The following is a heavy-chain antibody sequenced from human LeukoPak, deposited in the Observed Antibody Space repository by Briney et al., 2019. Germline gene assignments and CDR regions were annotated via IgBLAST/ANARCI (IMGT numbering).Heavy chain of an antibody. CDR1: GGSFSGYY. V-gene: IGHV4-34*01. D-gene: IGHD3-10*01. Sequence: PSETLSLTCAVYGGSFSGYYWSWIRQPPGKGLEWIGEINHSGSTNYNPSLKSRVTISVDTSKNQLSLKLSSVTAADTAVYYCARQLGWTMVRGEFDYWGQGTLVTVSS. J-gene: IGHJ4*02. CDR3: ARQLGWTMVRGEFDY. CDR2: INHSGST.